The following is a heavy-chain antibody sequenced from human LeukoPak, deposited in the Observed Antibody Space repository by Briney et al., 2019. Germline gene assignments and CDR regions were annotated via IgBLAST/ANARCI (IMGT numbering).Heavy chain of an antibody. CDR1: GGSITNTNY. V-gene: IGHV4-4*02. Sequence: SDTRSLTCGVSGGSITNTNYWTWVRQPPGKGREWIGEVNLQGSTNYNPSLMGRVAISVVTSVNHLSLQLTSVPAADTAGYYCAREGGPYRPLDYSGQGTLVTVSS. J-gene: IGHJ4*02. CDR3: AREGGPYRPLDY. CDR2: VNLQGST.